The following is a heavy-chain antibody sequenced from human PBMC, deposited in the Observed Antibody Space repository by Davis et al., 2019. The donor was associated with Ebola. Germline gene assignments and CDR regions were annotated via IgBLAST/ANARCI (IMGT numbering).Heavy chain of an antibody. Sequence: PGGSLRPSCEASGFPLPTYSMHWARHAPGQGLEWVAAISHDAIKKYYIDSVKGRFTISRDNSKNTLYVHMNSLRAKDTAVYYWANGGTTLIKGAEFDYWGQGTLVTVSS. D-gene: IGHD3-16*01. CDR1: GFPLPTYS. CDR2: ISHDAIKK. V-gene: IGHV3-30*18. J-gene: IGHJ4*02. CDR3: ANGGTTLIKGAEFDY.